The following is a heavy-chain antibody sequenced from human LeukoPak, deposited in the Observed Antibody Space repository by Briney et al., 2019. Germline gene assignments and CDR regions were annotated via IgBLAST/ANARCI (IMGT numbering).Heavy chain of an antibody. V-gene: IGHV3-23*01. Sequence: GGSLRLSCAASGFTFSSYAMSWVRQAPGKGLEWVSAISGSGGSTYYADSVKGRFTISRDDSKNTLYLQMNSLKTEDTAVYYCTTGLRAADTNWGLGTLVTVSS. CDR1: GFTFSSYA. D-gene: IGHD6-13*01. J-gene: IGHJ4*02. CDR3: TTGLRAADTN. CDR2: ISGSGGST.